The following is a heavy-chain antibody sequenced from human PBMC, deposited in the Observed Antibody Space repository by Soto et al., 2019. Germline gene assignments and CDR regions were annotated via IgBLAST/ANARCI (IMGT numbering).Heavy chain of an antibody. V-gene: IGHV3-23*01. Sequence: HPGGSLRLSCAASGFTFSSYAMSWVRQAPGKGLEWVSAISGSGGSTYYADSVKGRFTISRDNSKNTLYLQMNSLRAEDTAVYYCAKNQKRSIAARPDYYYYGMDVWGQGTTVTVSS. D-gene: IGHD6-6*01. CDR1: GFTFSSYA. CDR3: AKNQKRSIAARPDYYYYGMDV. CDR2: ISGSGGST. J-gene: IGHJ6*02.